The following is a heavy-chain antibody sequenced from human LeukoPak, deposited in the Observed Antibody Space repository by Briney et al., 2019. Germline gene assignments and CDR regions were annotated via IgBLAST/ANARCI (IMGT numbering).Heavy chain of an antibody. CDR1: GYSFTKYW. CDR3: ARRVVVPGVNWFDP. V-gene: IGHV5-51*01. D-gene: IGHD6-19*01. J-gene: IGHJ5*02. CDR2: IYPGDSDI. Sequence: GESLKISCKGSGYSFTKYWIGWVRQMPGKGLEWMGMIYPGDSDIRYSPSFQGQVTISVDKSISTAYLQWSSLKASDTAMYYCARRVVVPGVNWFDPWGQGTLDTVSS.